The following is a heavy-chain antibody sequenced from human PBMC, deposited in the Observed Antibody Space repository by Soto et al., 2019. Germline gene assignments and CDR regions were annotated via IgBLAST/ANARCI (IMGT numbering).Heavy chain of an antibody. J-gene: IGHJ6*02. CDR3: AKAMYPSGYYRNYYYGMDV. CDR2: ISSSGSTI. D-gene: IGHD3-3*01. V-gene: IGHV3-11*01. CDR1: GFTFSDYY. Sequence: GGSLRLSCAASGFTFSDYYMSWIRQAPGKGLEWVSYISSSGSTIYYADSVKGRFTISRDNAKNSLYLQMNSLRAEDTALYYCAKAMYPSGYYRNYYYGMDVWGQGTTVTVSS.